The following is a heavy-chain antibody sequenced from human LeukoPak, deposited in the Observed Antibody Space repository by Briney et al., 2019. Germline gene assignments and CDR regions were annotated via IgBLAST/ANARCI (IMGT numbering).Heavy chain of an antibody. J-gene: IGHJ4*02. CDR2: IYTSGST. CDR3: AREGSSGYYDYFDY. D-gene: IGHD3-22*01. Sequence: PSQTLSLTCTVSGGSISSGSYYWSWIRQPAGKGLEWIGRIYTSGSTNYNPSLKSRVTISVDTSKYQFSLKLSSVTAADTAVYYCAREGSSGYYDYFDYWGQGTLVTVSS. CDR1: GGSISSGSYY. V-gene: IGHV4-61*02.